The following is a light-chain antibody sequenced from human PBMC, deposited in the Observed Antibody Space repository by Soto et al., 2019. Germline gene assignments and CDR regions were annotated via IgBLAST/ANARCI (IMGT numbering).Light chain of an antibody. V-gene: IGKV3-20*01. CDR1: QSISRNF. Sequence: EIVFTQSPGTLSLSPGEGATLSCRASQSISRNFLAWYQQKRGQAPRLLIHGASNRETGIPDMFSGSGSGTEFTLTITRLEPEDFEVDYCQQYGGSTRTFGQGTKVDIK. J-gene: IGKJ1*01. CDR2: GAS. CDR3: QQYGGSTRT.